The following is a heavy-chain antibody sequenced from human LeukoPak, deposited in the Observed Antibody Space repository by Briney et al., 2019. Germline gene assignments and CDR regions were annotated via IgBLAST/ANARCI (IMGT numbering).Heavy chain of an antibody. J-gene: IGHJ6*02. V-gene: IGHV1-69*13. D-gene: IGHD3-3*01. CDR1: GGTFSSYA. CDR2: IIPIFGTA. CDR3: ARGDYDFWSGYYFGMDV. Sequence: SVKVSCKASGGTFSSYAISWVRQAPGQGLGWMGGIIPIFGTANYAQKFQGRVTITADESTSTAYMELSSLRSEDTAVYYCARGDYDFWSGYYFGMDVWGQGTTVTVSS.